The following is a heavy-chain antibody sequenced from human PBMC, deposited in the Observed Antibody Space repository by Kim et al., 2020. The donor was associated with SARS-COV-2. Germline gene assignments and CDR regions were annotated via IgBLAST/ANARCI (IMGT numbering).Heavy chain of an antibody. CDR3: AREEGAYAMD. J-gene: IGHJ4*01. CDR1: GFSVRNNY. CDR2: ITTGGYT. D-gene: IGHD5-12*01. V-gene: IGHV3-53*01. Sequence: GGSLRLSCEVLGFSVRNNYMTWVRQAPGKGLEWVSTITTGGYTYSADSVKGRLTVSRDSSQNTRYRQMDRLRGEDTAVYYWAREEGAYAMDWGHGALVTVS.